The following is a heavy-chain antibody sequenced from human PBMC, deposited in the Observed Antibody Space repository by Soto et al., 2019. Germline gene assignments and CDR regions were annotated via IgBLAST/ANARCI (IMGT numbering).Heavy chain of an antibody. CDR3: AKDYDSSGYYYDYFDY. V-gene: IGHV3-23*01. D-gene: IGHD3-22*01. Sequence: GGSLRLSCAASGFTFSSYAMSWVRQAPGKGLEWVSAISGSGGSTYYADSVKGRFTISRDNSKNTLYLQMNSLRAEDTAVYYCAKDYDSSGYYYDYFDYWDQGTLGTVSS. CDR1: GFTFSSYA. CDR2: ISGSGGST. J-gene: IGHJ4*02.